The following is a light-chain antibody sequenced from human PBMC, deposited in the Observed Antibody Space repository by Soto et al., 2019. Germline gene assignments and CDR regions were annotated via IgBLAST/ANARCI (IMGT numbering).Light chain of an antibody. CDR3: HQRQSWPRT. CDR2: QTS. CDR1: QYINTR. J-gene: IGKJ1*01. V-gene: IGKV3-11*01. Sequence: EIVLTQSPATLSSFPGDRVTLSCRASQYINTRLAWYQHRPGQAPRLLIYQTSIRAAGIPVRFSASGSGTDFTLTISDVQPEDFALYYCHQRQSWPRTFDQGTKVDI.